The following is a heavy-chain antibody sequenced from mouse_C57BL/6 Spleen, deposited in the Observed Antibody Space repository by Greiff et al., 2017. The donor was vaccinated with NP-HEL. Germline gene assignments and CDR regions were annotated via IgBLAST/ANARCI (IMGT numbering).Heavy chain of an antibody. CDR1: GYTFTSYW. D-gene: IGHD4-1*01. CDR3: ARGTGPLDY. Sequence: VQLQQPGAELVKPGASVKLSCKASGYTFTSYWMQWVKQRPGQGLEWIGEIDPSDSYTNYNQKFKGKATLTVDTSSSTAYMQLSSLTSEDSAVYYCARGTGPLDYWGQGTTLTVSS. J-gene: IGHJ2*01. V-gene: IGHV1-50*01. CDR2: IDPSDSYT.